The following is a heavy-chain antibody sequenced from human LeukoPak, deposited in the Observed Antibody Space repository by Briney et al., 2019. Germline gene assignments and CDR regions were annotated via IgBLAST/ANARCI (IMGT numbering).Heavy chain of an antibody. Sequence: GGSLRLSCAASGFTFSSYGMHWVRQAPGKGLEWVAVIWYDGSNKYYADSVKGRFTISRDNSKNTLYLQMNSLRAEDTAVYYCASCYDFWSGYYTNLGDYWGQGTLVTVSS. J-gene: IGHJ4*02. CDR1: GFTFSSYG. D-gene: IGHD3-3*01. CDR3: ASCYDFWSGYYTNLGDY. CDR2: IWYDGSNK. V-gene: IGHV3-30*19.